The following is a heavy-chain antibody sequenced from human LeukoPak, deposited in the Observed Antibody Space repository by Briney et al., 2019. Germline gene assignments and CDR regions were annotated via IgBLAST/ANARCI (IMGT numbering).Heavy chain of an antibody. V-gene: IGHV5-51*01. CDR1: GYTFTNYW. CDR2: IYPGDSDT. CDR3: ARRKLTPKRFFDF. J-gene: IGHJ4*02. Sequence: GESLKISCQASGYTFTNYWIGWVRQMPGKGLEWMGIIYPGDSDTKYSPSFQGQVTMSADRSIRTAYLQWSSLKASDTAMYYCARRKLTPKRFFDFWGQGTLVTVSS. D-gene: IGHD4-23*01.